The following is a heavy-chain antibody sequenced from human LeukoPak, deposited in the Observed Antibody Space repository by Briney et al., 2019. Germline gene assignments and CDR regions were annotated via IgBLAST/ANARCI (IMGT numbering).Heavy chain of an antibody. J-gene: IGHJ4*02. Sequence: GESLKISCKGSGYRFTSYGISWVRQAPGQGLEWMGWISAYNGNTNYAQKLQGRVTMTTDTSTSTAYMELRSLRSDDTAVYYCARVGEWELPPLDDYWGQGTLVTVSS. CDR1: GYRFTSYG. V-gene: IGHV1-18*01. D-gene: IGHD1-26*01. CDR3: ARVGEWELPPLDDY. CDR2: ISAYNGNT.